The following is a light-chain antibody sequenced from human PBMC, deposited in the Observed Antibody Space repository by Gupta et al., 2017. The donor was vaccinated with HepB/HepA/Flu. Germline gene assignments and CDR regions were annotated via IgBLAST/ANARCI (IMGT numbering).Light chain of an antibody. CDR2: EIH. CDR3: GTWDNSLDAGV. J-gene: IGLJ3*02. Sequence: QSVLTQPPSVSAAPGQKVTISCSGRKSNIGDNYVSWYQQFPGTAPKLVIYEIHKRPSGIPDRFSGSKSGSSATLEITGLQTGDEADYYCGTWDNSLDAGVFGGGTKLTVL. CDR1: KSNIGDNY. V-gene: IGLV1-51*02.